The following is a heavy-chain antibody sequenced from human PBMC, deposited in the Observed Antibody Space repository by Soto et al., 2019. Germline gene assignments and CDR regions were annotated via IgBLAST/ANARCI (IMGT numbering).Heavy chain of an antibody. CDR2: ISAYNGKT. D-gene: IGHD2-2*01. V-gene: IGHV1-18*04. Sequence: ASVKVSCKASGYTFTSYGISWVRQAPGQGLEWMGWISAYNGKTNYAQKLQGRVTMTTDTSTSTAYMELRSLRSDDTAVYYCARDCSSTSCYAHYYGMDVWGQGTTVTVSS. CDR1: GYTFTSYG. J-gene: IGHJ6*02. CDR3: ARDCSSTSCYAHYYGMDV.